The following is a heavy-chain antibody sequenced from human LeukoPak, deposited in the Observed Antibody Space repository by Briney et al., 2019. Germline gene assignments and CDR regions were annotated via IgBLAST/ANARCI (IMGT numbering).Heavy chain of an antibody. J-gene: IGHJ4*02. V-gene: IGHV1-69*05. CDR1: GGTFSSYA. D-gene: IGHD3-9*01. CDR2: IIPIFGTA. Sequence: ASVTVSCKASGGTFSSYAISWVRQAPGQGLEWMGGIIPIFGTANYAQKFQGRVTITTDESTSTAYMELSSLRSEDTAVYYCARGPRLGASYYFDYWGQGTLVTVSS. CDR3: ARGPRLGASYYFDY.